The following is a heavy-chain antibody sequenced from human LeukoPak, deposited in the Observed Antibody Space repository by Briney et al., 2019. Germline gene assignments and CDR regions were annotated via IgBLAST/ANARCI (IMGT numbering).Heavy chain of an antibody. J-gene: IGHJ3*02. CDR3: ALIADYGDYVYAFDI. Sequence: PGGSLRLSCAASGFTFSSYWMSWVRQAPGKGLEWVSSISSSSSYIYYADSVKGRFTISRDNAKNSLYLQMNSLRAEDTAVYYCALIADYGDYVYAFDIRGQGTMVTVSS. D-gene: IGHD4-17*01. V-gene: IGHV3-21*01. CDR2: ISSSSSYI. CDR1: GFTFSSYW.